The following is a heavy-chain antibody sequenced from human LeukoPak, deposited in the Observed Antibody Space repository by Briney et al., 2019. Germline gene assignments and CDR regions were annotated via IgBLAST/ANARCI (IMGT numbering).Heavy chain of an antibody. CDR2: IYYSGST. V-gene: IGHV4-59*01. Sequence: SSETLSLTCTVSGGSISMYYWSWIRQPPGKGLEWIGYIYYSGSTNYNPSLKSRVTISVDTSKNQFSLKLSSVTAADTAVYYCAREKEYSSGWNDYWGQGTLVTVSS. J-gene: IGHJ4*02. CDR1: GGSISMYY. D-gene: IGHD6-19*01. CDR3: AREKEYSSGWNDY.